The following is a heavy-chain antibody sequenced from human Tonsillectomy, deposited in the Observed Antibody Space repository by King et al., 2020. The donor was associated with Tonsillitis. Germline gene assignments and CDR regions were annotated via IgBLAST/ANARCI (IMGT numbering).Heavy chain of an antibody. CDR3: SRGGSFYYDSSAKPYYFHYYMDV. CDR1: GGSFSDYF. D-gene: IGHD3-22*01. V-gene: IGHV4-34*01. Sequence: VQLQQWGAGLLKPSETLSLTCAVYGGSFSDYFWSWIRQPPGKGLGWIGEIDHSGVTNYNPSLKSRVILSVDTSKNQFSLKLTSVTAADTAVYYCSRGGSFYYDSSAKPYYFHYYMDVWGKGTTVTVSS. J-gene: IGHJ6*03. CDR2: IDHSGVT.